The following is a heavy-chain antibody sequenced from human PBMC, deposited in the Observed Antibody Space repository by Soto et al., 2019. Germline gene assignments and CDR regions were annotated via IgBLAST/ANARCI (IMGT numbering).Heavy chain of an antibody. CDR1: GDSINSRSYY. Sequence: KTSETLSLTCTVTGDSINSRSYYWGWIRQPPGKGLEWIGSIYYSGRTYNNPSLRSRVSMSIDTSKDQFSLKLKSVTAADTALYFCARQRTSVVTQAYFDVWGQGSLDTVSS. CDR2: IYYSGRT. D-gene: IGHD2-21*02. J-gene: IGHJ4*02. V-gene: IGHV4-39*01. CDR3: ARQRTSVVTQAYFDV.